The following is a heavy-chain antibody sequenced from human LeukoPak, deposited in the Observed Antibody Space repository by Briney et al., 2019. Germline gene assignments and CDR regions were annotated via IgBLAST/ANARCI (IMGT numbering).Heavy chain of an antibody. CDR2: INNDGSTT. V-gene: IGHV3-74*01. D-gene: IGHD5-18*01. J-gene: IGHJ4*02. CDR3: ARGHRGYSYGFSLDY. Sequence: GGSLRLSCGASGFSFRSYWMHWVRQAPGKGLVWVSRINNDGSTTADADSVKGRFTISRDNSKNTLYLQMNSLRAEDTAVYYCARGHRGYSYGFSLDYWGQGTLVTVSS. CDR1: GFSFRSYW.